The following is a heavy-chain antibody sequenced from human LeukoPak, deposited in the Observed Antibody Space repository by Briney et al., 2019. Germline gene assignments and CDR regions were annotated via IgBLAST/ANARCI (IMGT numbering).Heavy chain of an antibody. CDR1: GFTFSRYW. J-gene: IGHJ5*02. CDR3: ATPFRDSSGSYYNDWFDP. CDR2: ISSDGSST. Sequence: PGGSLRLSCTASGFTFSRYWMHWVRQAPGKGLVWVSRISSDGSSTTYADSVKGRFTISRDNTKNTLYLQMNSLRAEDTAVYFCATPFRDSSGSYYNDWFDPWGQGTLVTVSS. D-gene: IGHD3-22*01. V-gene: IGHV3-74*01.